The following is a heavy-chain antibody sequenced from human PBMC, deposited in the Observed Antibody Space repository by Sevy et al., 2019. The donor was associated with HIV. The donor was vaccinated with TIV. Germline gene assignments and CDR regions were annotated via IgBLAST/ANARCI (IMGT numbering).Heavy chain of an antibody. D-gene: IGHD6-13*01. J-gene: IGHJ4*02. V-gene: IGHV3-23*01. CDR2: INNSGGST. Sequence: GGSLRLSCVASGSTVNPYAMSWVRQAPGKGLEWVAVINNSGGSTDYADSVRGRFSISRDNPNVYLEMNSLRVEDTAVYSCVKERVGYISSWYYFDYWGQGTLVTVSS. CDR3: VKERVGYISSWYYFDY. CDR1: GSTVNPYA.